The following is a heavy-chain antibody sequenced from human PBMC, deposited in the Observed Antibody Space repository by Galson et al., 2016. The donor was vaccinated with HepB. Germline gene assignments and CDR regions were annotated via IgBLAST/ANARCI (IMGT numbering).Heavy chain of an antibody. CDR2: ISGFGFST. V-gene: IGHV3-74*01. D-gene: IGHD5-24*01. Sequence: SLRLSCEASGFTFSRFWIHWVRQVPGKGLVWVSRISGFGFSTSYAESVKGRFTISRDNAKNTLYLEMNSLRAEDTAVYYCARAGGWLQQAFDHWGQGTLVTVSS. J-gene: IGHJ4*02. CDR1: GFTFSRFW. CDR3: ARAGGWLQQAFDH.